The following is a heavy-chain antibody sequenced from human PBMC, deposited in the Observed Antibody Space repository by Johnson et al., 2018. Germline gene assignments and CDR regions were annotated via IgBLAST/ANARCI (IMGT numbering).Heavy chain of an antibody. J-gene: IGHJ5*02. D-gene: IGHD2-2*01. CDR3: ERDDCSSTSCYGYWFDP. Sequence: VQLVESGGGLVKPGGSLRLSCAASGFTFSRYSMNWVRQAPGKGLEWVSSISSSSSYIYYADSVKGRFTFSRDNAKNSLYLQRNSQRAEDTAWYYCERDDCSSTSCYGYWFDPWGQGTLVTVSS. CDR1: GFTFSRYS. V-gene: IGHV3-21*01. CDR2: ISSSSSYI.